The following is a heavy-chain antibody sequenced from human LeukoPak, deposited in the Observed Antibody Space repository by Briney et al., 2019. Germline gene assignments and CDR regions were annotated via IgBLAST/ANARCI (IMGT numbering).Heavy chain of an antibody. Sequence: SVKVSCKASGYTFTSYGISWVRQAPGQGLEWMGGIIPIFGTANYAQKFQGRVTITADESTSTAYMELSSLRSEDTAVYYCARATLHYDYVWGSYRSLDYWGQGTLVTVSS. D-gene: IGHD3-16*02. CDR1: GYTFTSYG. CDR2: IIPIFGTA. J-gene: IGHJ4*02. CDR3: ARATLHYDYVWGSYRSLDY. V-gene: IGHV1-69*13.